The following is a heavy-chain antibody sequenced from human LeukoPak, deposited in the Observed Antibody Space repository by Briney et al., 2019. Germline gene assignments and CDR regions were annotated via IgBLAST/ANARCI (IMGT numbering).Heavy chain of an antibody. CDR2: FDPEDGET. CDR3: ATAPSPAKYSSSWHYYFGY. Sequence: ASVKVSCKVSGYTLTELSMHWVRQAPGKGLEWMGGFDPEDGETIYAQKFQGRVTMTEDTSTDTAYMELSSLRSEDTAVYYCATAPSPAKYSSSWHYYFGYWGQGTLVTVSS. CDR1: GYTLTELS. J-gene: IGHJ4*02. D-gene: IGHD6-13*01. V-gene: IGHV1-24*01.